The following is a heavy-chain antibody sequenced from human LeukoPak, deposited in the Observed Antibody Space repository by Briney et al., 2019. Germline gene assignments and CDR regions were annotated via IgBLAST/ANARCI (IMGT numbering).Heavy chain of an antibody. J-gene: IGHJ4*02. CDR2: IYYSGST. CDR1: GGSISSYY. D-gene: IGHD6-19*01. CDR3: ARVPVAGRTFDY. Sequence: SETLSLTCTVSGGSISSYYWSWIRQPPGKGLEWIGYIYYSGSTNYNPSLKSRVTISVDTSKNQFSLKLSSVTAAGTAVYYCARVPVAGRTFDYWGQGTLVTVSS. V-gene: IGHV4-59*01.